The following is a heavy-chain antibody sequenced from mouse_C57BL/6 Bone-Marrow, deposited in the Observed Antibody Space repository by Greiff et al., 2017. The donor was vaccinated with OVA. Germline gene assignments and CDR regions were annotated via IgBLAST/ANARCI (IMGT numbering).Heavy chain of an antibody. J-gene: IGHJ2*01. CDR2: IYPGGGYT. CDR1: GYTFTNYW. CDR3: ARGGNGYPLGY. D-gene: IGHD2-2*01. Sequence: VQLLQSGAELVRPGTSVKMSCKASGYTFTNYWIGWAKQRPGHGLEWIGDIYPGGGYTNYNEKFKGKATLTADKSSSTAYMQLGSLTSEDSAIYYCARGGNGYPLGYWGQGTTLTVSS. V-gene: IGHV1-63*01.